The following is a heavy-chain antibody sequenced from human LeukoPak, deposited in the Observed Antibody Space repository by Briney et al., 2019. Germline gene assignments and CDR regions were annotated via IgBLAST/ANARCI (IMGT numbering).Heavy chain of an antibody. Sequence: SETLSLTCAVYGGSFSGYYWSWIRQPPGKGLEWIGEINHSGSTNYNPSLKSRVTISVDTSKNQFSLKLSSVTAADTAVYYCARLSRSAPNWFDPWGQGTLVTVSS. J-gene: IGHJ5*02. CDR2: INHSGST. CDR3: ARLSRSAPNWFDP. V-gene: IGHV4-34*01. CDR1: GGSFSGYY.